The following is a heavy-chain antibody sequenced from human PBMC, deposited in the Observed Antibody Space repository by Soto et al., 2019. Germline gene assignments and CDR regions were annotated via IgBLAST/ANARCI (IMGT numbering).Heavy chain of an antibody. CDR3: ARVQGDIVVVSAANGPLDAFDI. D-gene: IGHD2-2*01. Sequence: ASVKVSCKASGYTFTSYGISWVRQAPGQGLEWMGWISAYNGNTNYAQKLQGRVTMTTDTSTSTAYMELRSLRSDDTAVYYCARVQGDIVVVSAANGPLDAFDIWGKGTMVTVSS. CDR2: ISAYNGNT. CDR1: GYTFTSYG. V-gene: IGHV1-18*01. J-gene: IGHJ3*02.